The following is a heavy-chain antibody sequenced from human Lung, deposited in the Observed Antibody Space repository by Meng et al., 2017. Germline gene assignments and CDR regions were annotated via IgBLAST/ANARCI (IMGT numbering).Heavy chain of an antibody. CDR3: ARGDQPWPHRFDP. CDR2: ITAGNGNT. J-gene: IGHJ5*02. V-gene: IGHV1-3*01. Sequence: QVQLVQSGAEVKTPGASVRLSCMASGYTFTNYAIHWVRQAPGQRLEWMGWITAGNGNTKYSQKFRGRVTIIRDTSASTVYMELSSLRSEDTAVYYCARGDQPWPHRFDPWGQGTLVTVSS. D-gene: IGHD6-19*01. CDR1: GYTFTNYA.